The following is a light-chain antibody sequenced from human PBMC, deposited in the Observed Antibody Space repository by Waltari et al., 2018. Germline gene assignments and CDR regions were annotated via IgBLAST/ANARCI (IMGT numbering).Light chain of an antibody. CDR3: GSYTSSSSLDVV. CDR2: EVS. Sequence: QSALTQPASVSGSPGQSITIPCTGTSSDIGGYNYVSWYQQHPGKAPKVIIYEVSKRPSWVSPPFAGSKAGNTASLTISGLQADDEADYYCGSYTSSSSLDVVFGGGTELTVL. V-gene: IGLV2-14*03. CDR1: SSDIGGYNY. J-gene: IGLJ3*02.